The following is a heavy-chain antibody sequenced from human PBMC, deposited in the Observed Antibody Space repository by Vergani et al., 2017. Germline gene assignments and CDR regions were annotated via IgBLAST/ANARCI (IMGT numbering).Heavy chain of an antibody. CDR1: GFRIRNFG. CDR3: AKVWAAWGFDY. CDR2: IPYDESYT. D-gene: IGHD3-16*01. V-gene: IGHV3-30*02. Sequence: QVQLVEWGGGVVQPGGSLRLSCAASGFRIRNFGVHWVRQAPGKGLEWVAFIPYDESYTSYADSVKGRFTISRDTSKNTLFLQMNSLREDDAAVYYCAKVWAAWGFDYWGQGTLVTVSS. J-gene: IGHJ4*02.